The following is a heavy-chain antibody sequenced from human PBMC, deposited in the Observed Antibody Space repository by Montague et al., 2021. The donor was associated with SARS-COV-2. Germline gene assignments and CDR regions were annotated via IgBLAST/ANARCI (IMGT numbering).Heavy chain of an antibody. V-gene: IGHV3-30*04. Sequence: SLRLSCAASGFTFSSYAMHWVRQAPGKGLEWVAVISYDGSNKYYXDSVKGRFTISRDNSKNTLYLQMNSLRAEDTAVYYCARGQGGYVGWFDPWGQGTLVTVSS. CDR3: ARGQGGYVGWFDP. D-gene: IGHD5-12*01. CDR1: GFTFSSYA. J-gene: IGHJ5*02. CDR2: ISYDGSNK.